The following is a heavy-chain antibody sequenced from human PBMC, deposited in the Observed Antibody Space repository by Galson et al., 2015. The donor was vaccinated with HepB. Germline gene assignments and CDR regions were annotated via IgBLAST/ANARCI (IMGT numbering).Heavy chain of an antibody. V-gene: IGHV3-9*01. D-gene: IGHD6-19*01. J-gene: IGHJ4*02. CDR3: AKAGIAVAGTVGYYFDY. CDR2: ITWNSGSI. Sequence: SLRLSCAASGFTFDDFAMHWVRQAPGKGLEWVSGITWNSGSIGYADSVKGRFTISRDNAKNSLYLQMNSLRAEDTALYYCAKAGIAVAGTVGYYFDYWGQGTLVTVSS. CDR1: GFTFDDFA.